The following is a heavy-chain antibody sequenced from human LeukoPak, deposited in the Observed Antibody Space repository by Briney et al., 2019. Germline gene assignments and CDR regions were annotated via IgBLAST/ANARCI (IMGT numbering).Heavy chain of an antibody. CDR3: ATDISWFDP. Sequence: SETLSLTCTVSGDSFSPYYWGWIRQPAGMGLEWIGRIYTTGSPDYNPSLRSRVTLSLDMSKNQVSLKLSSVTAADTAVYYCATDISWFDPWGRGALVTVSS. CDR2: IYTTGSP. V-gene: IGHV4-4*07. CDR1: GDSFSPYY. J-gene: IGHJ5*02.